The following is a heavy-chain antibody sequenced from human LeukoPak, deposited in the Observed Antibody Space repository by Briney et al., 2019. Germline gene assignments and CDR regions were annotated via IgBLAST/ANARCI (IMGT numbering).Heavy chain of an antibody. CDR1: GYTFTSYD. Sequence: ASVKVSCKASGYTFTSYDINWVRQATGQGLECMGWMNPNSGNTGYAQKFQGRVTMTRNTSISTAYMELSSLRSEDTAVYYCATVTDPHYYYYGMDVWGQGTTVTVSS. D-gene: IGHD4-17*01. J-gene: IGHJ6*02. CDR3: ATVTDPHYYYYGMDV. V-gene: IGHV1-8*01. CDR2: MNPNSGNT.